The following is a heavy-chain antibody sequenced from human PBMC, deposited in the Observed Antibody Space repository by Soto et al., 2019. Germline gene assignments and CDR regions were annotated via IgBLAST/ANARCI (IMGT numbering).Heavy chain of an antibody. CDR2: INTYNGNT. J-gene: IGHJ4*02. CDR3: ARGIQAVTEDY. V-gene: IGHV1-18*01. Sequence: ASVKVSCKASGYTFTSYGISWVRQAPGQGLEWMGWINTYNGNTNYAQNLKGRVTMTTDTSTSTAYMELRSLRSDDTAVYYCARGIQAVTEDYWGPGTLVTVSS. D-gene: IGHD3-16*01. CDR1: GYTFTSYG.